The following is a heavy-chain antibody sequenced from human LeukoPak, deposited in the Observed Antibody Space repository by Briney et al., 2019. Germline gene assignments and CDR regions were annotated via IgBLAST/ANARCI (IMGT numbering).Heavy chain of an antibody. V-gene: IGHV3-23*01. CDR2: FTGSGDTT. CDR3: ATKLVREYDY. D-gene: IGHD3-10*01. CDR1: GFTFTSYA. J-gene: IGHJ4*02. Sequence: GGSLTLPCAASGFTFTSYATSWVRQAPGKGLEWVSTFTGSGDTTYYADSVKGRFTISRDNSKKKLYLQMNSLRAEDTAIYYCATKLVREYDYWGKGTLVTVSS.